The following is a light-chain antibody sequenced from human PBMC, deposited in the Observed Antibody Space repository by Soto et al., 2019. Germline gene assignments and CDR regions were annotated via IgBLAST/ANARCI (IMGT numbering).Light chain of an antibody. CDR2: DAS. CDR3: QQDRSLPFT. Sequence: EIVLTQSPATLSLSPGEGATLSCGASQSVGSSYLAWYQQKPGLAPRLLIYDASSRATGIPDRFSGSGSGTGFTLTISRLEPEDFAVYYCQQDRSLPFTFGPGTKVDIK. V-gene: IGKV3D-20*01. J-gene: IGKJ3*01. CDR1: QSVGSSY.